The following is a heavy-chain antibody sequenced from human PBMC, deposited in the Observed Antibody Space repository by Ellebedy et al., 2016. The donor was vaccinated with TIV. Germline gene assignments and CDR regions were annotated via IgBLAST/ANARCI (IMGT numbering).Heavy chain of an antibody. D-gene: IGHD5-18*01. V-gene: IGHV3-15*01. J-gene: IGHJ4*02. CDR3: TTVYRYNYDSV. CDR1: GFTFSNAW. Sequence: GESLKISCAASGFTFSNAWMNWVRQAPGKGREGVGRFKSKTDGGAADYAAPVKGRFTISRDDSKNTLYLQMNSLKTEDTAVYFCTTVYRYNYDSVWGQGTLVTVSS. CDR2: FKSKTDGGAA.